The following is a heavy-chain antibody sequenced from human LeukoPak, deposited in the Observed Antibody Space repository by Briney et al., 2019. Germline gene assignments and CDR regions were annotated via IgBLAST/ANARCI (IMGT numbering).Heavy chain of an antibody. D-gene: IGHD3-3*01. V-gene: IGHV4-59*01. J-gene: IGHJ2*01. Sequence: SETLSLTCTVSGGSISSYYWSLIRQPPGKGLEWIGYIYYSGSTNYNPSLKSRVTISVDTSKNQFSLKLSSVTAADTAVYYCARAYYDFWSGYFSLDWYFDLWGRGTLVTVSS. CDR2: IYYSGST. CDR3: ARAYYDFWSGYFSLDWYFDL. CDR1: GGSISSYY.